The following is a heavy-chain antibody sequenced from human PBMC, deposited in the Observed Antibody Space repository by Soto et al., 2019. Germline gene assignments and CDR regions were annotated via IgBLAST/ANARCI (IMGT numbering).Heavy chain of an antibody. Sequence: EVRLVESGGGLVQPGESLRLSCAASGFTFSSYTMSWVRQAPGKGLEWISYISTSTLTIYYADSVEGRFTISRDNAKNSLYLQMNGLRAEDTAVYYCARDRGGDLNWYHGLDVWGQGTTVTVSS. V-gene: IGHV3-48*01. CDR2: ISTSTLTI. D-gene: IGHD1-1*01. J-gene: IGHJ6*02. CDR1: GFTFSSYT. CDR3: ARDRGGDLNWYHGLDV.